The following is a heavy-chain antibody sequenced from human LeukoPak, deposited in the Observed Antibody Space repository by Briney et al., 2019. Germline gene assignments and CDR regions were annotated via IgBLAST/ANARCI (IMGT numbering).Heavy chain of an antibody. CDR2: ISGSGGST. D-gene: IGHD3-22*01. Sequence: GGSLRLSCAASGFTFSSYAMSWVRQAPGKGLEWVSGISGSGGSTYYADSVEGRFTISRDNSKNTLYLQMNSLGAEDTAVYYCAKDKEDSSGYSYYYYYGLDVWGQGTTVTVSS. J-gene: IGHJ6*02. CDR3: AKDKEDSSGYSYYYYYGLDV. CDR1: GFTFSSYA. V-gene: IGHV3-23*01.